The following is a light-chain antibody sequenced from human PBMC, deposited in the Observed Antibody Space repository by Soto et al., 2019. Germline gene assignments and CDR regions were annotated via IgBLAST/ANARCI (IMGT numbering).Light chain of an antibody. V-gene: IGKV1-9*01. CDR2: AAS. Sequence: DIQLTQSPSFLSASVGDRVTITCRASQGISSYLAWYQQKPGKAPKLLIYAASTLQSGVPLRFSGSGSGTSFTLTISSLQPEDFATYYCQQYYSYPPVTFGQGTRLEIK. CDR3: QQYYSYPPVT. CDR1: QGISSY. J-gene: IGKJ5*01.